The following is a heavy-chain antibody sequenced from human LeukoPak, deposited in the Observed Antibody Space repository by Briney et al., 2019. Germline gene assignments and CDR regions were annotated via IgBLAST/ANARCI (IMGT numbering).Heavy chain of an antibody. CDR2: IDHSGST. CDR1: GGSLTSYY. V-gene: IGHV4-34*01. CDR3: ARYGMAAEGIWWFDP. J-gene: IGHJ5*02. D-gene: IGHD6-13*01. Sequence: SETLSLTCTVSGGSLTSYYWSWIRQPPGKRLEWIGEIDHSGSTQYNPSLKSRVTISLDTSEKQFSLKLTSLTAADTAFYYCARYGMAAEGIWWFDPWGQGTLVTVSS.